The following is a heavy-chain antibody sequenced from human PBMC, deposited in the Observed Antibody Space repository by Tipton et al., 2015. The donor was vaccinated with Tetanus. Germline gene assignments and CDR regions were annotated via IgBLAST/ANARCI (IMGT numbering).Heavy chain of an antibody. J-gene: IGHJ4*02. CDR1: GFPFTTYG. Sequence: SLRLSCAASGFPFTTYGMTWVSLAPGKGLEWVAVITGSGVGTYYSDSVKGRFTVSRDNSRNTLYLQLNSLRVEDTAVYYCATARNKVSITRLQYWGPGTLVTFSS. CDR2: ITGSGVGT. CDR3: ATARNKVSITRLQY. V-gene: IGHV3-23*01. D-gene: IGHD3-10*01.